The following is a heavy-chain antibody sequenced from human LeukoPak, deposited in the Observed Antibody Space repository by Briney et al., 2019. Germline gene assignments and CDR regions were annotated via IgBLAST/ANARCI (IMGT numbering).Heavy chain of an antibody. D-gene: IGHD6-19*01. J-gene: IGHJ3*02. Sequence: SETLSLTCTVSGGSISSGSYYWRWIRQPPGKGLEWIGYIYYSGSTNYNPSLKSRVTISVDTSKNQFSLKLSSVTAADAAVYYCARAGGSGWHAFDIWGQGTMVTVSS. CDR1: GGSISSGSYY. V-gene: IGHV4-61*01. CDR3: ARAGGSGWHAFDI. CDR2: IYYSGST.